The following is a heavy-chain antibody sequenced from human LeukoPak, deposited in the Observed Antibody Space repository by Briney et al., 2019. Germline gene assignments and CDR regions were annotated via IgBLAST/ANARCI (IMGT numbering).Heavy chain of an antibody. CDR2: IYYSGST. CDR3: ARGGRYSGYYSY. CDR1: GGSISSYY. V-gene: IGHV4-59*12. Sequence: SETLSLTCTVSGGSISSYYWSWIRQPPGKGLEWIGYIYYSGSTNYNPSLKSRVTISVDTSKNQFSLKLSSVTAADTAVYYCARGGRYSGYYSYWGQGTLVTVSS. D-gene: IGHD3-22*01. J-gene: IGHJ4*02.